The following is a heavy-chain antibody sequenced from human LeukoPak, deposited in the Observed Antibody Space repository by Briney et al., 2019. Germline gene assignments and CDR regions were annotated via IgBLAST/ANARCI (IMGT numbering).Heavy chain of an antibody. CDR1: GFTFSDYY. D-gene: IGHD3-10*01. CDR3: ARYMVRGFYYFDY. J-gene: IGHJ4*02. V-gene: IGHV3-11*01. CDR2: ISSSGSTI. Sequence: GGSLRLSCAASGFTFSDYYMSWIRQAPGKGLEWVSYISSSGSTIYYADSVKGRFTISRDNAKNSLYLQMNSLRAEDTAVYYCARYMVRGFYYFDYWGQGTLVTVSS.